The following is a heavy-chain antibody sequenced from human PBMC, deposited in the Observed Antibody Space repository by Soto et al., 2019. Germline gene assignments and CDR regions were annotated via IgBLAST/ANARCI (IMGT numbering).Heavy chain of an antibody. CDR3: AKLGTMGVFDN. D-gene: IGHD1-1*01. CDR2: ITFRGDNT. CDR1: GFTFSSYA. J-gene: IGHJ4*02. Sequence: EVQLLESGGGLVPPGGSLRLSCAASGFTFSSYAMSWVRQAPGEGLEWLAGITFRGDNTYYADSVKGRFTLSRDNSRNRLDLQMNSLKVEDTALDYCAKLGTMGVFDNWGQGTLLTVSS. V-gene: IGHV3-23*01.